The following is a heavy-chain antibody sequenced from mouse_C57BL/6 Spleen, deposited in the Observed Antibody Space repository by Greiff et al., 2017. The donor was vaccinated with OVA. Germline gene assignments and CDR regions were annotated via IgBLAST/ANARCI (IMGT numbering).Heavy chain of an antibody. CDR1: GYTFTSYW. V-gene: IGHV1-55*01. D-gene: IGHD2-1*01. Sequence: QVQLKQPGAELVKPGASVKMSCKASGYTFTSYWITWVKQRPGQGLEWIGDIYPGSGSTNYNEKFKSKATLTVDTSSSTAYMQLSSLTSEDSAVYYCARYGNYVDYFDYWGQGTTLTVSS. CDR2: IYPGSGST. J-gene: IGHJ2*01. CDR3: ARYGNYVDYFDY.